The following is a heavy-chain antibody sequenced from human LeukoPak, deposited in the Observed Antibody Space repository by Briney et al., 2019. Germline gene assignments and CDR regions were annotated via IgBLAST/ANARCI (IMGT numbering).Heavy chain of an antibody. J-gene: IGHJ6*04. Sequence: GGSLRLSCAASGFTFSSYSMNWVRQAPGKGLEWVSYISSSSSYTNYADSVKGRFTISRDNAKNSLYLQMNSLRAEDTAVYYCARDSVVVPAAIPLPYYYYGMDVWGKGTTVTVSS. D-gene: IGHD2-2*01. CDR1: GFTFSSYS. CDR2: ISSSSSYT. V-gene: IGHV3-21*05. CDR3: ARDSVVVPAAIPLPYYYYGMDV.